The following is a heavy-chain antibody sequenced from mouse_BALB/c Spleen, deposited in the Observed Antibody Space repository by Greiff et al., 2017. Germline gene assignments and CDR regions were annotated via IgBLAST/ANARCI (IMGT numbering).Heavy chain of an antibody. CDR1: GFSLTSYG. Sequence: QVQLQQSGPGLVAPSQSLSITCTVSGFSLTSYGVHWVRQPPGKGLEWLGVIWAGGSTNYNSALMSRLSISKDNSKSQVFLKMNSLQTDDTAMYCCAREDYYGSSYWYFDVWGAGTTVTVSS. D-gene: IGHD1-1*01. CDR2: IWAGGST. CDR3: AREDYYGSSYWYFDV. V-gene: IGHV2-9*02. J-gene: IGHJ1*01.